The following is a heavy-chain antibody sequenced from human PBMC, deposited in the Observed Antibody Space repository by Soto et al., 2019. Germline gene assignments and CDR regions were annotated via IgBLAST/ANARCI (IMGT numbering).Heavy chain of an antibody. CDR2: IYPGDSDV. D-gene: IGHD6-19*01. J-gene: IGHJ6*02. Sequence: GESLKISCKGSGYSFSTYWIGWVRQMPGKGLEWMGVIYPGDSDVRYSPSFQGQVTISADKSTRTAYLQWRSLKASDTAMYYCARHDGGWYVGDYYGRAVWAQGTRVTVSS. CDR3: ARHDGGWYVGDYYGRAV. CDR1: GYSFSTYW. V-gene: IGHV5-51*01.